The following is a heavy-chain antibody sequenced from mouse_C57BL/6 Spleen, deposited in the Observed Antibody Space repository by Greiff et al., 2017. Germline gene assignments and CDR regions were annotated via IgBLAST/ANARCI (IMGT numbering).Heavy chain of an antibody. CDR1: GFTFSSYA. Sequence: EVKLVESGGGLVKPGGSLKLSCAASGFTFSSYAMSWVRQTPEKRLEWVATISDGGSYTYYPDNVKGRFTISRDNAKNNLYLQMSHLKSEDTAMYYCARDCPREYYAMDYWGQGTSVTVAS. CDR2: ISDGGSYT. J-gene: IGHJ4*01. D-gene: IGHD3-3*01. CDR3: ARDCPREYYAMDY. V-gene: IGHV5-4*01.